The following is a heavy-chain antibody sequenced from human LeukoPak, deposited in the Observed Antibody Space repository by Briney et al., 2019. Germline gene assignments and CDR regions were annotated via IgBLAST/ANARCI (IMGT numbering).Heavy chain of an antibody. D-gene: IGHD2-2*01. CDR2: IKQDGSEK. J-gene: IGHJ4*02. CDR1: GVTLSTFW. V-gene: IGHV3-7*01. CDR3: ARDLTRVIAAATIDY. Sequence: PGGSLRLSCAASGVTLSTFWMSWVRQAPGKGLEWVANIKQDGSEKYYVDSVRGRFTISRDNAKNSLFLQMNSLRVEDTAVYYCARDLTRVIAAATIDYRGQGTLVTVSS.